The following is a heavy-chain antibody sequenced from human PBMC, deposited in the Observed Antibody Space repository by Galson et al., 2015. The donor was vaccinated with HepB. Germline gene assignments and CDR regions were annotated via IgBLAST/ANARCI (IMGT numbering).Heavy chain of an antibody. CDR3: ARWDGGATTVYAFDI. CDR2: ISAYNGNT. Sequence: SVKVSCKASGYTFTSYGISWVRQAPGQGLEWMGWISAYNGNTNYAQKLQGRVTMTTDTSTRTAYMELRSLRSDDTAVYYCARWDGGATTVYAFDIWGQGTMVTVSS. V-gene: IGHV1-18*01. CDR1: GYTFTSYG. D-gene: IGHD1-26*01. J-gene: IGHJ3*02.